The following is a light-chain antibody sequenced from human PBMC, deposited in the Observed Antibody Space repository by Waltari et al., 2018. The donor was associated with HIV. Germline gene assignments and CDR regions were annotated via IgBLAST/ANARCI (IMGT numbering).Light chain of an antibody. J-gene: IGLJ2*01. Sequence: SYVVTQPPSVSVAPGQTARITCGGNNIGTKSVHWYQQKPGQAPVLVVYDDSDRPSGIPERFSGSNSGNTATLTINRVEAGDEADYHCQVWDSSSDNLVVFGGGTKLTVL. CDR3: QVWDSSSDNLVV. CDR1: NIGTKS. V-gene: IGLV3-21*02. CDR2: DDS.